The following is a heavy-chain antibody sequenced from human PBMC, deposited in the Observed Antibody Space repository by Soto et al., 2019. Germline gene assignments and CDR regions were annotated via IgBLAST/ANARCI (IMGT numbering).Heavy chain of an antibody. CDR2: ISYDGSNK. D-gene: IGHD1-26*01. V-gene: IGHV3-30*03. J-gene: IGHJ4*02. CDR1: GFTFSSYG. Sequence: QVHLVESGGGVVQPGRSLRLSCAAAGFTFSSYGMHWVRQAPGKGLEWVAVISYDGSNKYYADSVKGRFTIARDNSKNSLYPQMNSLSAEDTAVYYCARSPYSVSCLAELDYWGQGTLVTVSS. CDR3: ARSPYSVSCLAELDY.